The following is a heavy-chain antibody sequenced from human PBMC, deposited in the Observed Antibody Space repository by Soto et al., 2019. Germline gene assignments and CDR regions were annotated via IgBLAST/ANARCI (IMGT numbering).Heavy chain of an antibody. CDR2: ISGSGGST. Sequence: GGSLRLSCAASGFTFSSYAMSWVRQAPGKGLEWVSAISGSGGSTYYADSVKGRFTISRDNSKNTLYLQMNSLRAEDTAVYYCAKDSARIVVVPAAISFDYWGQGTLVTVSS. V-gene: IGHV3-23*01. CDR1: GFTFSSYA. D-gene: IGHD2-2*01. CDR3: AKDSARIVVVPAAISFDY. J-gene: IGHJ4*02.